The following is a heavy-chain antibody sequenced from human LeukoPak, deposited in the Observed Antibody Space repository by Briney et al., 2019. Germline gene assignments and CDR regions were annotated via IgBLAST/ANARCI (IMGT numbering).Heavy chain of an antibody. V-gene: IGHV1-2*02. CDR1: GYTFTGYY. CDR3: AKDYDSSGYYYAVDY. D-gene: IGHD3-22*01. CDR2: INPNSGGT. J-gene: IGHJ4*02. Sequence: ASVKVSCKASGYTFTGYYMHWVRQAPGHGLEWMGWINPNSGGTNYAQKFQGRVTMTRDTSISTAYMELSRLRSDDTAVYYCAKDYDSSGYYYAVDYWGQGTLVTVSS.